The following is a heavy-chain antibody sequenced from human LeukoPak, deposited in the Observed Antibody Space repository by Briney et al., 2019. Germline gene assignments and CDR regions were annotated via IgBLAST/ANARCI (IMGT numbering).Heavy chain of an antibody. CDR2: ISGSGGST. CDR3: AKSPVYSGSYLQPYYFDY. Sequence: GGTLRLSCAASGFTFSSYGMSWVRQAPGKGLEWVSAISGSGGSTYYADSVKGRFTISRDNSKNTLYLQMNSLRAEDTAVYYCAKSPVYSGSYLQPYYFDYWGQGTLVTVSS. D-gene: IGHD1-26*01. CDR1: GFTFSSYG. J-gene: IGHJ4*02. V-gene: IGHV3-23*01.